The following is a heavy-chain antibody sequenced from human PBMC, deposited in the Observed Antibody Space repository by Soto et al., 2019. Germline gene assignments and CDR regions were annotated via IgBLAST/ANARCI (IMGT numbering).Heavy chain of an antibody. V-gene: IGHV1-8*01. CDR2: MNPNSGNT. J-gene: IGHJ6*02. Sequence: GASVKVSCKASGYTFTSYDINWVRQATGQGLEWMGWMNPNSGNTGYAQKFQGRVTMTRNTSISTAYMELSSLRSEDTAVYYCARVCKTPTSWGYYYYGMDVWGQGTTVTVSS. CDR3: ARVCKTPTSWGYYYYGMDV. CDR1: GYTFTSYD. D-gene: IGHD3-16*01.